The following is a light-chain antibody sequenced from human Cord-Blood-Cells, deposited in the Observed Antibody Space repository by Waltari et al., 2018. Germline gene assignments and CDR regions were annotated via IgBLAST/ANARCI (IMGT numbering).Light chain of an antibody. CDR2: EVS. CDR1: SRDVGSYNR. V-gene: IGLV2-18*02. J-gene: IGLJ1*01. Sequence: QSALTQPPSVSGSPGQSVTISCTGTSRDVGSYNRFSWYQQPPGTAPKLMIYEVSNRPSGVPDRFSGSKSGNTASLTISGLQAEDEADYYCSSYTSSSTYVFGTGTKVTVL. CDR3: SSYTSSSTYV.